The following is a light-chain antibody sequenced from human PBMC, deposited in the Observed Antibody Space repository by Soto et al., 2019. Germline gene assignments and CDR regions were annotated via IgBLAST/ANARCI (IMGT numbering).Light chain of an antibody. J-gene: IGKJ2*02. V-gene: IGKV4-1*01. CDR3: QQYYSTPCT. CDR2: WAS. Sequence: DIVMTQTPDSLAVSLGETATINCKSSQRVLYSSNNKNYLAWYQQKPGQPPKLLIYWASTRESGVPDRFSGSGSGTHFTLAISGLQAEDVAVYYCQQYYSTPCTFGQGTKLEIK. CDR1: QRVLYSSNNKNY.